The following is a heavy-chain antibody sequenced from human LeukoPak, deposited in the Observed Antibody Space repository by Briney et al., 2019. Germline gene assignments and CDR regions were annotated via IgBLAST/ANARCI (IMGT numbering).Heavy chain of an antibody. J-gene: IGHJ4*01. D-gene: IGHD1-26*01. CDR3: ARTVGARTFYFDH. CDR1: GGSISSGVYY. Sequence: SQTLSLTCTVSGGSISSGVYYWSWIRQHPGKGLEWMGYIFYTGRVSYNPSLKSRITISVDSTRNHFSLEVSSVTAADTAVYYCARTVGARTFYFDHWGYGTLVTVSS. V-gene: IGHV4-31*03. CDR2: IFYTGRV.